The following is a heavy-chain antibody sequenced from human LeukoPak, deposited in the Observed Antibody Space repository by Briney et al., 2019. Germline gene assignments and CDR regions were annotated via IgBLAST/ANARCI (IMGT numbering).Heavy chain of an antibody. V-gene: IGHV3-21*01. CDR3: ARGVGGRYCSSTSCYNYADTAIGD. CDR2: ISSSSSDI. D-gene: IGHD2-2*02. Sequence: AGGSLRLSCAASGFTFSSYSMNWVRQAPGKGLEWVSSISSSSSDIYDADSVKGRFTISRDNAKNSLYLQMNSLRAGDTAVYYCARGVGGRYCSSTSCYNYADTAIGDWGQGTLVTVSS. CDR1: GFTFSSYS. J-gene: IGHJ4*02.